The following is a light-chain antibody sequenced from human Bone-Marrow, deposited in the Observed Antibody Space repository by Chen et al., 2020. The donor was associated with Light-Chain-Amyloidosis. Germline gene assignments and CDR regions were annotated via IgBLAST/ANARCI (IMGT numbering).Light chain of an antibody. Sequence: QSALTQPASVSGSPGQSITISCTGTSSDVGGDNHVSLYQQHPDKAPKRMIYEVTIRPSWVPDRFSGSKSDNTASLTISGLQTEDEADYFCSSYTITNTLVFGSGTRVTVL. V-gene: IGLV2-14*01. J-gene: IGLJ1*01. CDR2: EVT. CDR1: SSDVGGDNH. CDR3: SSYTITNTLV.